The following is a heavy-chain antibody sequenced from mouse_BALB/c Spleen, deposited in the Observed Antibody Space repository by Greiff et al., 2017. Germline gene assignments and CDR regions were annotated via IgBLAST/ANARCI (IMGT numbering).Heavy chain of an antibody. D-gene: IGHD4-1*01. CDR3: AAGTGFAY. Sequence: QVQLKQPGAELVKPGASVKLSCKASGYTFTSYWMHWVKQRPGQGLEWIGEINPSNGRTNYNEKFKSKATLTVDKSSSTAYMQLSSLTSEDSAVYYCAAGTGFAYWGQGTLVTVSA. CDR1: GYTFTSYW. V-gene: IGHV1S81*02. CDR2: INPSNGRT. J-gene: IGHJ3*01.